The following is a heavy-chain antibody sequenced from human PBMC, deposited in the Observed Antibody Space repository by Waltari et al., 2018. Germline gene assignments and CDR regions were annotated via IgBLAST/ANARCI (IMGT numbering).Heavy chain of an antibody. V-gene: IGHV3-72*01. CDR1: GFMLRDNS. Sequence: EVQLLASGVGLVQPGGSLRLSCAVSGFMLRDNSMDRVRQAPGKGLEWVGRTRNKANTYTTEYAASVKGRFTISRDDPKNSLYLQMNSRKTEDTAVYYCAREYCGGDCYVDYWGQGTLVTVSS. J-gene: IGHJ4*02. CDR2: TRNKANTYTT. D-gene: IGHD2-21*02. CDR3: AREYCGGDCYVDY.